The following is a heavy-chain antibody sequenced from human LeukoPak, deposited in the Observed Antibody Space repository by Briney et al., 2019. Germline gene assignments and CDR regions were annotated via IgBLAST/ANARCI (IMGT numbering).Heavy chain of an antibody. CDR3: ARDLPLVGAPYFDY. J-gene: IGHJ4*02. CDR1: GGTFSSYA. V-gene: IGHV1-69*01. D-gene: IGHD1-26*01. Sequence: ASVKVSCKASGGTFSSYAISWVRQAPRQGLEWMGGIIPIFGTANYAQKFQGRVTITADESTSTAYMELSSLRSEDTAVYYCARDLPLVGAPYFDYWGQGTLVTVSS. CDR2: IIPIFGTA.